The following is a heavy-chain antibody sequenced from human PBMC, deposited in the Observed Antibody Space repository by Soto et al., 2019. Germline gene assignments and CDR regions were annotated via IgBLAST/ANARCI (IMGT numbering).Heavy chain of an antibody. CDR3: ARGGDDYGDYGGYYYGMDV. Sequence: QVQLVESGGGVVQPGRSLRLSCAASGFTFSSYAMHWVRQAPGKGLEWVAVISYDGSNKYYADSVKGRFTISRDNSKNXLXXQMNSLRAEDTAVYYCARGGDDYGDYGGYYYGMDVWGQGTTVTVSS. CDR2: ISYDGSNK. V-gene: IGHV3-30-3*01. CDR1: GFTFSSYA. J-gene: IGHJ6*02. D-gene: IGHD4-17*01.